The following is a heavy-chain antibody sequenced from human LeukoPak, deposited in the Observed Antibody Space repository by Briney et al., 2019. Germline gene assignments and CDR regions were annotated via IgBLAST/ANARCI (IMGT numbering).Heavy chain of an antibody. V-gene: IGHV4-59*01. CDR1: GGSISSYY. CDR2: IYYSGST. J-gene: IGHJ5*02. Sequence: PSETLSLTCTVSGGSISSYYWSWIRQPPGKGLEWIGYIYYSGSTNYNPSLKSRVTISVDTSKNQFSLKLSSVTAADTAVYYCARAQDIVVVGKNWFDPWGQGTLVTVSS. CDR3: ARAQDIVVVGKNWFDP. D-gene: IGHD2-15*01.